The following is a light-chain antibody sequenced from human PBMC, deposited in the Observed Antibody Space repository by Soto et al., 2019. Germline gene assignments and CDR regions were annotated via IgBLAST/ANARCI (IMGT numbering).Light chain of an antibody. Sequence: ALTQPASVSGSPGQSITISCTGTSSDVGGYNYVSWYQQHPGKALKLIIYEVSNRPSGVSNRFSGSKSGNTASLTISGLQAEDEADYYCNSYTSKSTGVFGTGTKLTVL. CDR2: EVS. V-gene: IGLV2-14*01. J-gene: IGLJ1*01. CDR1: SSDVGGYNY. CDR3: NSYTSKSTGV.